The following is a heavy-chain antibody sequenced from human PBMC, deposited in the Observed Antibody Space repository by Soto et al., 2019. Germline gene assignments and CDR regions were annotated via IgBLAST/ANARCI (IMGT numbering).Heavy chain of an antibody. D-gene: IGHD3-9*01. CDR1: GYTFTSYA. CDR2: INAGNGNT. Sequence: ASVKVSCKASGYTFTSYAMHWVRQAPGQRLEWMGWINAGNGNTKYSQKFQGRVTITRDTSASTAYMELSSLRSEDTAVYYCARATLYYDILTGLYAFDIWGQGTMVTVS. V-gene: IGHV1-3*01. J-gene: IGHJ3*02. CDR3: ARATLYYDILTGLYAFDI.